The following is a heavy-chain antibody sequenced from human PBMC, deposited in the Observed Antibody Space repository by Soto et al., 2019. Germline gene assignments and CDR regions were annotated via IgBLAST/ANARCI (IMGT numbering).Heavy chain of an antibody. CDR3: ARGQRFSDWFDP. J-gene: IGHJ5*02. Sequence: SETLSLTCTISGGAIGSHYWTWIRQPAGKGLEWIGRIYGSGSTKYNPSLQSRVTMSLDTSKNQFSLRLESVTAADTAVYYCARGQRFSDWFDPWGQGTLVTVSS. CDR1: GGAIGSHY. CDR2: IYGSGST. D-gene: IGHD3-3*01. V-gene: IGHV4-4*07.